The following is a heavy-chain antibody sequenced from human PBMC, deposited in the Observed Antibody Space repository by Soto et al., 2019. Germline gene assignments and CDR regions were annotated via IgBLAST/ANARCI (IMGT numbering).Heavy chain of an antibody. V-gene: IGHV4-31*03. CDR2: IYYSGRT. Sequence: SQTLPITGTLSVGSISSGGYYWSWFRQHPGKGLEWIGNIYYSGRTYYNPSLKSRVTISVDTSKNQFSLKVSSVTGADTAVYYCARVFSDSSSFFDPWGKRTLVTVSS. D-gene: IGHD6-13*01. CDR1: VGSISSGGYY. J-gene: IGHJ5*02. CDR3: ARVFSDSSSFFDP.